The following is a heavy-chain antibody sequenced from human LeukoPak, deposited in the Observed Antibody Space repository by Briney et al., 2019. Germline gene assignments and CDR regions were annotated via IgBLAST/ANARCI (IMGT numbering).Heavy chain of an antibody. Sequence: PSETLSLTCAVYGGSFSGYYWSWIRQPPGKGLELIGEINHSGSTNYNPSLKSRVTISVDTSKNQFSLKLSSVTAADTAVYYCARGYCSSTSCYLGHDYWGQGTLVTVSS. CDR1: GGSFSGYY. CDR2: INHSGST. J-gene: IGHJ4*02. V-gene: IGHV4-34*01. D-gene: IGHD2-2*01. CDR3: ARGYCSSTSCYLGHDY.